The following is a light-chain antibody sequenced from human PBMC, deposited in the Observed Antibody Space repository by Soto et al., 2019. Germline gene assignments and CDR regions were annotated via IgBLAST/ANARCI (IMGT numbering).Light chain of an antibody. CDR3: QKYSSAPFT. CDR2: AAS. J-gene: IGKJ3*01. Sequence: DIPMTQSPSSLSASVGDRVTITCRASQGISTSLAWYQQKPGKVPKLLIYAASTLQSGVPSRFSGSGSGTDFTLTISSLQPEDVATYYCQKYSSAPFTFGPGTKVDI. V-gene: IGKV1-27*01. CDR1: QGISTS.